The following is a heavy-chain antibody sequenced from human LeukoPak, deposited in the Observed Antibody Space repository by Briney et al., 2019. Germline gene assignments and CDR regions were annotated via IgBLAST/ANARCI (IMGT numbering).Heavy chain of an antibody. J-gene: IGHJ4*02. Sequence: PGGSLRLSRAPSGFTFSNYAMNWVRQAPGKGLEWVSAISGSGGSTYYADSVKGRFTISRDNSKNTLYLQMNSLRAEDTAVYYCAKEDVVVISREGIVEDYWGQGTLVTVSS. CDR2: ISGSGGST. CDR1: GFTFSNYA. V-gene: IGHV3-23*01. D-gene: IGHD3-22*01. CDR3: AKEDVVVISREGIVEDY.